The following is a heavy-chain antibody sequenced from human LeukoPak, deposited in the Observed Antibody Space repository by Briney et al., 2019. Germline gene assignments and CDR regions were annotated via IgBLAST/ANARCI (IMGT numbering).Heavy chain of an antibody. CDR3: ARGRAWFGDFDL. CDR2: IYYSGST. D-gene: IGHD3-10*01. J-gene: IGHJ2*01. Sequence: SETLSLTCTVSGGSISISSYYWGWIRQPPGEGLEWIGRIYYSGSTYYNPSLKSRVAISVDTSKNQFSLKLSSVTAADTAVYYCARGRAWFGDFDLWGRGTLVTVSS. V-gene: IGHV4-39*07. CDR1: GGSISISSYY.